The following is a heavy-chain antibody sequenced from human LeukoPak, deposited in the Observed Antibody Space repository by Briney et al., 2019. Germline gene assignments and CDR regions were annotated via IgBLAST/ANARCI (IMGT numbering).Heavy chain of an antibody. Sequence: PGGSLRLSCAASGFTFNKYWMSWVRQTPGKGLEWVANINQDGSAKYYVDSVKGRFTISRDNAENSLCPQMNSLRAEDTAVYYCARDAWGYSYGYTFDYWGQGTLVTVSS. V-gene: IGHV3-7*03. CDR2: INQDGSAK. CDR1: GFTFNKYW. J-gene: IGHJ4*02. CDR3: ARDAWGYSYGYTFDY. D-gene: IGHD5-18*01.